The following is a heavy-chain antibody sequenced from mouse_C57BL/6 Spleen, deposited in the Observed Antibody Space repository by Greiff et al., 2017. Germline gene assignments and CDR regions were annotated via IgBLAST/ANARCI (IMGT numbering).Heavy chain of an antibody. V-gene: IGHV5-12*01. J-gene: IGHJ2*01. D-gene: IGHD1-1*01. CDR1: GFTFSDYY. CDR2: ISNGGGST. CDR3: ARHGDYYGSSPFDY. Sequence: EVKLVESGGGLVQPGGSLKLSCAASGFTFSDYYMYWVRQTPEKRLEWVAYISNGGGSTYYPDTVKGRFTISRDNAKNTLYLQMSRLKSEDTAMYYCARHGDYYGSSPFDYWGQGNTLTVSS.